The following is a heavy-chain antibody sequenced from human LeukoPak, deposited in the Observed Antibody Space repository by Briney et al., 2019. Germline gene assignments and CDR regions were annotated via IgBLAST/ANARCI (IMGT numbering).Heavy chain of an antibody. V-gene: IGHV1-18*01. CDR1: GYTFTSYG. CDR2: ISAYNGNT. J-gene: IGHJ5*02. Sequence: GASVKVSCKASGYTFTSYGISWGRQAPGQGLKWMGWISAYNGNTNYAQKLQGRVTMTTDTSTSTAYMELRSLRSDDTAVYYCARGRYCSSTSCRGFWFDPWGQGTLVTVSS. CDR3: ARGRYCSSTSCRGFWFDP. D-gene: IGHD2-2*01.